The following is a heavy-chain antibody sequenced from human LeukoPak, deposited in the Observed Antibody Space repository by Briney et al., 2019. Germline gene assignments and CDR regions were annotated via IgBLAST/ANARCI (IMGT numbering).Heavy chain of an antibody. V-gene: IGHV4-39*01. Sequence: SGTLSLTCMVSGGSISSSSYYWGWIRQPPGKGLEWIANIFHRGDTYYNPSLKSRATITVDTSKNQFSLKLSSVTAADTAVYYCARLVDYYDSRGYFDSWGQGTLVTVSS. D-gene: IGHD3-22*01. J-gene: IGHJ4*02. CDR3: ARLVDYYDSRGYFDS. CDR2: IFHRGDT. CDR1: GGSISSSSYY.